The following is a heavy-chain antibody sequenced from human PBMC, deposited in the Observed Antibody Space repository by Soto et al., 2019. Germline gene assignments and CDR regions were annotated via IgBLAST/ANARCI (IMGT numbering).Heavy chain of an antibody. CDR3: ARDPGSSWYTYYYYGMDV. J-gene: IGHJ6*02. CDR1: GYTFTSYG. D-gene: IGHD6-13*01. V-gene: IGHV1-18*01. CDR2: ISAYNGNT. Sequence: ASVKVSCKASGYTFTSYGISWVRQAPGQGLEWMGWISAYNGNTNYAQKLQGSVTMTTDTSTSTAYMELRSLRSDDTAVYYCARDPGSSWYTYYYYGMDVWGQGTTVTISS.